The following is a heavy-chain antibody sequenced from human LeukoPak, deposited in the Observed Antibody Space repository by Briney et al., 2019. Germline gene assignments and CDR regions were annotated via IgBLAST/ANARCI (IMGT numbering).Heavy chain of an antibody. J-gene: IGHJ6*02. V-gene: IGHV5-51*01. D-gene: IGHD3-22*01. CDR1: GYSFTSYW. CDR3: ARLPTRYYYDSSGYYTPYYYGMDV. CDR2: IYPGDSDT. Sequence: GESLKISCKGSGYSFTSYWIGWVRQMPGKGLEWMGIIYPGDSDTRYSPSFQGQVTISADKSISTAYLQWSSLKASDTAMYYCARLPTRYYYDSSGYYTPYYYGMDVWGQGTTVTVSS.